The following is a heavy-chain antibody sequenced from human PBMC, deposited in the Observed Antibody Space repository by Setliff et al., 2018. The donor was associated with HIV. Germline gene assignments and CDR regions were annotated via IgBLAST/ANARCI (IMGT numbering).Heavy chain of an antibody. J-gene: IGHJ4*02. Sequence: ASVKVSCKASGYTFTGYYMHWVRQAPGQGLEWVGWINPNGGGTNYAQKFQGWVTMTRDTSISTAYMELSRLRSDDTAVYYCARSQGIVPAAPLWYWGQGTLVTVSS. CDR3: ARSQGIVPAAPLWY. CDR2: INPNGGGT. CDR1: GYTFTGYY. D-gene: IGHD2-2*01. V-gene: IGHV1-2*04.